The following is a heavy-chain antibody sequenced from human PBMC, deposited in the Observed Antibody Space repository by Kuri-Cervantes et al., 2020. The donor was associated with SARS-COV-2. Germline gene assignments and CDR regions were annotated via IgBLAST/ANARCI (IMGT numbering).Heavy chain of an antibody. CDR3: AKVYGDIVVVPAAKYFQH. Sequence: GESLKISCAASGFAFSNFTLNWVRQAPGKGLEWVSSIGSSRGSKYFADSVKGRFTISRDNAKNSVYLQMSSLRADDTAVYYCAKVYGDIVVVPAAKYFQHWGQGTLVTVSS. CDR2: IGSSRGSK. J-gene: IGHJ1*01. D-gene: IGHD2-2*01. V-gene: IGHV3-21*01. CDR1: GFAFSNFT.